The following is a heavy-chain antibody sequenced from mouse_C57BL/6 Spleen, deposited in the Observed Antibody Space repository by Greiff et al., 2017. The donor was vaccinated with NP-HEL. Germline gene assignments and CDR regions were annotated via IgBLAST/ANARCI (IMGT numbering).Heavy chain of an antibody. D-gene: IGHD2-3*01. J-gene: IGHJ4*01. Sequence: EVQLQQSGPELVKPGASVKISCKASGYTFTDYYMNWVKQSHGKSLEWIGDINPNNGGTSYNQKFKGKATLTVDKSSSTAYMELRSLTSEDSAVYYCAPIYDGYYDYYAMDYWGQGTSVTVSS. V-gene: IGHV1-26*01. CDR2: INPNNGGT. CDR3: APIYDGYYDYYAMDY. CDR1: GYTFTDYY.